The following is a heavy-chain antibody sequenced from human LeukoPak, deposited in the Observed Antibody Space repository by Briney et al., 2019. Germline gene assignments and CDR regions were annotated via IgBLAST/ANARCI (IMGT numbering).Heavy chain of an antibody. J-gene: IGHJ4*02. D-gene: IGHD3-22*01. CDR1: GFTFISYW. CDR3: ARGGPDSSDYSSLFDY. Sequence: GGSLRLSCAASGFTFISYWMHWVRQAPGKGLVWVSRINSDGSTTSYAASVKGRFTISRDTAKNTLYLQMNSLRAEDTAVYYCARGGPDSSDYSSLFDYWGRGILVTVSS. CDR2: INSDGSTT. V-gene: IGHV3-74*01.